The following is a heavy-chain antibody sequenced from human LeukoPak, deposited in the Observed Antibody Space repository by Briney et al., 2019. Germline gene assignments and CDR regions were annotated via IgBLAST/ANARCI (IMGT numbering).Heavy chain of an antibody. V-gene: IGHV3-23*01. CDR2: ISGSGGST. J-gene: IGHJ4*02. Sequence: PGGPLRLSCAASGFTFSSYAMSWVRQAPGKGLEWVSAISGSGGSTYYADSVKGRFTISRDNSKNTLYLQMNSLRAEDTAVYYCAKRDSSSWYYFDYWGQGTLVTVTS. CDR3: AKRDSSSWYYFDY. CDR1: GFTFSSYA. D-gene: IGHD6-13*01.